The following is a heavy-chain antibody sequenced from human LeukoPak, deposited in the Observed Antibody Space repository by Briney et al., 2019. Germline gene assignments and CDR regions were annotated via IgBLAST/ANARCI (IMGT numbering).Heavy chain of an antibody. CDR2: IYTSGST. Sequence: SETLSLTCTVSGGSISSYYWSWLRQPAGKGLEWIGRIYTSGSTNYNPSLKSRVTMSVDTSKNQFSLKLSSVTAADTAVYYCARGVVPGIRITMIVVVSLGWFDPWGQGTLVTVSS. J-gene: IGHJ5*02. D-gene: IGHD3-22*01. CDR1: GGSISSYY. V-gene: IGHV4-4*07. CDR3: ARGVVPGIRITMIVVVSLGWFDP.